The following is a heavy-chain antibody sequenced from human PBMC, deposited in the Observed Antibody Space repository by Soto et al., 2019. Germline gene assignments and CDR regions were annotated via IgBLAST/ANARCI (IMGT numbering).Heavy chain of an antibody. Sequence: ASVKVSCKASGYTFSHYGIGWVRQAPGQGLEWMGWISAYNGNRHYAEKVQGRLTMTTDTSTSTADMELRSLRSDDTAVYFCARGGQECSSTRCAYIYDGMDVWGQGTTVTVSS. CDR1: GYTFSHYG. CDR2: ISAYNGNR. J-gene: IGHJ6*02. V-gene: IGHV1-18*01. CDR3: ARGGQECSSTRCAYIYDGMDV. D-gene: IGHD2-2*01.